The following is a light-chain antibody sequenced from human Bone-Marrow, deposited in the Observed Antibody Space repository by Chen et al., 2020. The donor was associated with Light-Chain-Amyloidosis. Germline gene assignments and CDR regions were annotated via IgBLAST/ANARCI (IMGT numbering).Light chain of an antibody. CDR2: AIS. J-gene: IGKJ1*01. CDR1: QSLADYY. V-gene: IGKV3-20*01. CDR3: QQYGTLPWT. Sequence: EIVWTQSPGTLYLSPGEGATLSCRASQSLADYYVAWFQQKPGQAPRLLIYAISERAAGVPGRFSGSGSGTDFTLAISRVEAEDFAIYYCQQYGTLPWTFGQGTKVEI.